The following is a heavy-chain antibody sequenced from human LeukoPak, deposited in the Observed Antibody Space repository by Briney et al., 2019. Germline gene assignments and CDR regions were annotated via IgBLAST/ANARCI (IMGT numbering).Heavy chain of an antibody. CDR3: ARVNYDILTGQGGWFDP. J-gene: IGHJ5*02. CDR1: GGSISSGGYS. Sequence: PSQTLSLTCAVSGGSISSGGYSWSWFRQPPGKGLEWIGHISHSGSTYYNPSLKSRVTISVDRSKNQFSLKLSSVTAADTAVHYCARVNYDILTGQGGWFDPWGQGTPVTVSS. D-gene: IGHD3-9*01. CDR2: ISHSGST. V-gene: IGHV4-30-2*01.